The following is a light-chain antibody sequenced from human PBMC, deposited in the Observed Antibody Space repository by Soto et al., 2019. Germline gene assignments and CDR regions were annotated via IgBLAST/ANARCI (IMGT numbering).Light chain of an antibody. J-gene: IGKJ1*01. V-gene: IGKV1-5*01. CDR2: DAS. Sequence: GDRVTITCRASQSISRSLAWYQQKPGKAPKLLIYDASNLERGVSSRFSGSGSGTEFTLTISSLQPDDFATYYCQQYNGFSRTFGQGAKVDIK. CDR1: QSISRS. CDR3: QQYNGFSRT.